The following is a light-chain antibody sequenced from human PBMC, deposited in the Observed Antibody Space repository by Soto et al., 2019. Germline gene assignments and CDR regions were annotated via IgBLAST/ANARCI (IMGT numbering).Light chain of an antibody. CDR2: GAS. J-gene: IGKJ1*01. CDR3: QQYGSSLWT. CDR1: QSVSSSY. Sequence: EIVLTQSPGTLSLSPGERATLSCRARQSVSSSYLAWYQQRPGQAPRLLIYGASSRATGIPDRFSGSGSGTDFTLTISRLEPEDFAVYYCQQYGSSLWTFCQGTKVDIK. V-gene: IGKV3-20*01.